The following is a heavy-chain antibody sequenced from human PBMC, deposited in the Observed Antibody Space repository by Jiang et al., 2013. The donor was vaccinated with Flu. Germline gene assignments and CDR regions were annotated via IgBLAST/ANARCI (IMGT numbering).Heavy chain of an antibody. J-gene: IGHJ6*04. CDR1: GYSFTSYW. CDR2: IDPSDSYT. Sequence: GAEVKKPGESLRISCKGSGYSFTSYWISWVRQMPGKGLEWMGRIDPSDSYTNYSPSFQGHVTISADKSISTAYLQWSSLKASDTAMYYCARQGVDGVAFGYGMDVWGKGTTVTVSS. CDR3: ARQGVDGVAFGYGMDV. D-gene: IGHD2-8*01. V-gene: IGHV5-10-1*01.